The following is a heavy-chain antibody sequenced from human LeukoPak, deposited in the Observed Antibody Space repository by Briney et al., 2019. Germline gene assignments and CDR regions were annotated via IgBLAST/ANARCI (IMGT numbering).Heavy chain of an antibody. D-gene: IGHD2-15*01. J-gene: IGHJ4*02. Sequence: SETLSLTCAVSGGSISSYYWSWIRQPPGKGLEWIGYIYYSGSTNYNPSLKSRVTISVDTSKNQFSLKLSSVTAADTAVYYCARDSCSGGSCSRVFDYWGQGTLVTVSS. CDR2: IYYSGST. V-gene: IGHV4-59*01. CDR1: GGSISSYY. CDR3: ARDSCSGGSCSRVFDY.